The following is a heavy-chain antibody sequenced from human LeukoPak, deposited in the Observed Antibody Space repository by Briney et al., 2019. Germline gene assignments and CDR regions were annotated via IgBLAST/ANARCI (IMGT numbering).Heavy chain of an antibody. CDR2: ISADSGDR. CDR1: GDSFSNYG. V-gene: IGHV1-18*01. Sequence: ASVKVSCKASGDSFSNYGFAWVRQAPGQGLEWMGWISADSGDRYYAQNFQHRVTMTTDTSTTTGYMELRSLRSDDTAVYYCASGSYLWGGMDVWGQGTTVTLSS. J-gene: IGHJ6*02. D-gene: IGHD1-26*01. CDR3: ASGSYLWGGMDV.